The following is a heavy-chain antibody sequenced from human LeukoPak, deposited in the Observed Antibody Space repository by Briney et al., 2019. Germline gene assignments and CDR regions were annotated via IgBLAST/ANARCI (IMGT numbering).Heavy chain of an antibody. CDR3: AKNSIVVVVVATLDY. V-gene: IGHV3-30*18. Sequence: GGSLRLSCAASGFTFSSYGMHWVRQAPGKGLEWVAVISYDGSNKYYADSVKGRFTISRDNSKNTLYLQMNSLRAEDTAVYYCAKNSIVVVVVATLDYWGQGTLVTVFS. J-gene: IGHJ4*02. CDR1: GFTFSSYG. CDR2: ISYDGSNK. D-gene: IGHD2-15*01.